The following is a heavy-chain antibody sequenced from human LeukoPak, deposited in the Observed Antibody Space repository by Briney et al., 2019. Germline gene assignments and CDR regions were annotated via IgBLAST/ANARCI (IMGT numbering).Heavy chain of an antibody. D-gene: IGHD3-3*01. CDR3: ARANVLRFLEWLLYGDSFDY. V-gene: IGHV3-7*04. Sequence: GGSLRLSCAASGFTFSSYWMSWVRQAPGKGLEWVANINQDGSEKYYVDSVKGRFTISRDNAKNSLYLQMNRLRAEDTAVYYCARANVLRFLEWLLYGDSFDYWGQGTLVTVSS. CDR1: GFTFSSYW. CDR2: INQDGSEK. J-gene: IGHJ4*02.